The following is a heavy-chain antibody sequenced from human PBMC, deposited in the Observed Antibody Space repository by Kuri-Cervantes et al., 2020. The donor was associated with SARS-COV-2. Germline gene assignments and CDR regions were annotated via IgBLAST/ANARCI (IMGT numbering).Heavy chain of an antibody. V-gene: IGHV1-69*10. Sequence: SVKVSCKASGYTFTGYYMHWVRQAPGQRLEWMGGIIPILGPANYAPRFQGRATITADQSTNIAYVELNSLTSEDTAVYYCARGGMATPYYAMDVWGQGTTVTVSS. CDR2: IIPILGPA. J-gene: IGHJ6*02. CDR3: ARGGMATPYYAMDV. CDR1: GYTFTGYY. D-gene: IGHD6-13*01.